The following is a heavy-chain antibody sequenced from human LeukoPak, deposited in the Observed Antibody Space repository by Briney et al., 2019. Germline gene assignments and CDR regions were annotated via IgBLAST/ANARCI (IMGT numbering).Heavy chain of an antibody. CDR2: IYYSGST. Sequence: SETLSLTCTVSGGSISSYYWSWIRQPPGKGLEWLGYIYYSGSTNYNPSLKSRVTISVDTSKNQFSLKLSSVTAADTAVYYCARGIGGGYNSQFDYWSQGTLVTVSS. CDR3: ARGIGGGYNSQFDY. D-gene: IGHD5-24*01. V-gene: IGHV4-59*01. CDR1: GGSISSYY. J-gene: IGHJ4*02.